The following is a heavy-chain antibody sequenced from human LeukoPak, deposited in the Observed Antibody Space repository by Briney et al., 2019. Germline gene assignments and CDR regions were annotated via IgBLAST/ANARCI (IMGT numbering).Heavy chain of an antibody. J-gene: IGHJ4*01. CDR3: IREVQVRASASLGL. CDR1: GFNISGFW. Sequence: GGSLRLSCAASGFNISGFWMHWVRQVPGEGLVWVARMNSAGTTINYADSVKDRFTISRDNVRNTLHLQMNNLSLEDTAVYFCIREVQVRASASLGLWGRGTLVTVS. D-gene: IGHD1-1*01. V-gene: IGHV3-74*01. CDR2: MNSAGTTI.